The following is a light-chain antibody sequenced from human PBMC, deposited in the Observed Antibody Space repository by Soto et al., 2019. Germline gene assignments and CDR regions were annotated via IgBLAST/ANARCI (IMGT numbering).Light chain of an antibody. Sequence: AIRMTQSPSSLSASTGDRVTITCRASQGISSYLAWYQQKPGKAPKLLIYAASPLQSGVPSRFSGSGYGTDFTLTISCLQSEDFATYYCQQYYSYPPLTFGGGTKVEIK. CDR3: QQYYSYPPLT. CDR2: AAS. J-gene: IGKJ4*01. V-gene: IGKV1-8*01. CDR1: QGISSY.